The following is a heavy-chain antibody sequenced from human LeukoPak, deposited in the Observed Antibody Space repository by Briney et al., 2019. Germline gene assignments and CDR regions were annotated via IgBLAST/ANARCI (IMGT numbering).Heavy chain of an antibody. Sequence: PSETLSLTCTVSGGSISSYYWSWIRQPPGKGLEWIGYIYYSGTTYSNPSLKSRVTISVDTSKNHFSLKLSSVTAADTAVYYCARGTGAYCGGDCYFDYWGQGTLVTVSS. CDR3: ARGTGAYCGGDCYFDY. J-gene: IGHJ4*02. V-gene: IGHV4-59*04. CDR1: GGSISSYY. CDR2: IYYSGTT. D-gene: IGHD2-21*02.